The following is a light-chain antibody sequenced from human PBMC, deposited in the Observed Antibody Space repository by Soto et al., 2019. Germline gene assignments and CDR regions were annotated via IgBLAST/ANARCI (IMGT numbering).Light chain of an antibody. Sequence: EIVLTQSPGTLSLSPGERATLSCRASQSVSSSYLAWYQQKPAQAPRLLIYGASSRATGIPDRFSGSGSGTDFTLTISRLEPEDFAVYYCQHYGSSPTFGPGTKVDIK. CDR1: QSVSSSY. CDR2: GAS. CDR3: QHYGSSPT. J-gene: IGKJ3*01. V-gene: IGKV3-20*01.